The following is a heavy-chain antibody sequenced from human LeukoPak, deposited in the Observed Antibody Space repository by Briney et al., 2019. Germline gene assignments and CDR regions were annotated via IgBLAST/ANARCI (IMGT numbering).Heavy chain of an antibody. CDR3: ARARPPTSYYSYYMDV. CDR2: ISSGSMII. Sequence: PGGSLRLSCVASGFTFTSYNMNWVRQAPGKGLEWVSSISSGSMIIHSADSLRGRFTISRDNAKNSLYLQMDSLRTEDTAVYFCARARPPTSYYSYYMDVWGRGTTVIVSS. J-gene: IGHJ6*03. V-gene: IGHV3-21*01. CDR1: GFTFTSYN.